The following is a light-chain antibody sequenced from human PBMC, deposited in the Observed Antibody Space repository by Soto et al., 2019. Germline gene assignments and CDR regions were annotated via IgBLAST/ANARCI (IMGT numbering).Light chain of an antibody. CDR3: QQYTDWPRT. J-gene: IGKJ1*01. V-gene: IGKV3-15*01. CDR2: DAS. Sequence: DIVMSQSPDPLAVSLGERATINCRASQSIGTYLAWYQQKRGQSPRLLIYDASTRATGIPARFSGSGSGTEFTLTINSLQSDDFAIYYCQQYTDWPRTFGQGTKVDI. CDR1: QSIGTY.